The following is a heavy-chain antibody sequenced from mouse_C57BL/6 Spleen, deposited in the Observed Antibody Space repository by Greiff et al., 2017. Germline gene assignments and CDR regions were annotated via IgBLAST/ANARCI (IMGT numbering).Heavy chain of an antibody. CDR1: GFSFNTYA. J-gene: IGHJ1*03. CDR3: VKLYSNYWYFDV. D-gene: IGHD2-5*01. CDR2: IRSKSNNYAT. V-gene: IGHV10-1*01. Sequence: EVKVVESGGGLVQPKGSLKLSCAASGFSFNTYAMNWVRQAPGKGLEWVARIRSKSNNYATYYADSVKDRFTISRDDSESMLYLQMNNLKTEDTAMYYCVKLYSNYWYFDVWGTGTTVTVSS.